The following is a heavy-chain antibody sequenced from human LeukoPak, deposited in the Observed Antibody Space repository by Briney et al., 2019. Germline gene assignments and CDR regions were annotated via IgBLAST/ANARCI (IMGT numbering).Heavy chain of an antibody. Sequence: GVPLRLSCAASGFTFSSYGMLWVRQAPGKGLEWVAVISYDGSNKYYADSVKGRFTISRDNSKNTLYLQMNSLRAEDTAVYYCAKDQGDFRFISSGWYTFQHWGQGTLVTVSS. D-gene: IGHD6-19*01. CDR1: GFTFSSYG. J-gene: IGHJ1*01. V-gene: IGHV3-30*18. CDR2: ISYDGSNK. CDR3: AKDQGDFRFISSGWYTFQH.